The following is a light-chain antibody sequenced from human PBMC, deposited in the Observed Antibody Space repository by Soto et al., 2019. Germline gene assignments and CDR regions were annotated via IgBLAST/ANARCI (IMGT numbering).Light chain of an antibody. J-gene: IGKJ1*01. CDR3: QQYYSYPRT. CDR1: QGISSY. CDR2: AAS. V-gene: IGKV1-8*01. Sequence: ARRMPQSPSSLSASTGDRVPITFRASQGISSYLAWYQQKPGKAPKLLIYAASTLQSGVPSRFSGSGSGTDFTLTISCLQSEDFATYYCQQYYSYPRTFGQGTKV.